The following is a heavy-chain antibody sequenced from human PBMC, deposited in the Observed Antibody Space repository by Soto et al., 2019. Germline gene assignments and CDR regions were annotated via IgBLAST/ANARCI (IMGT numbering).Heavy chain of an antibody. J-gene: IGHJ4*02. Sequence: QLQLQESGPGLVKPSETLSLTCTVSGGSISSSSYYWGWIRQPPGKGLEWIGSIYYSGSTYYNPSLKSRVTISVDTSKNQFSLKLSSVTAADTAVYYCARVVVVGAATGGYSDYWGQGTLVTVSS. D-gene: IGHD2-15*01. CDR3: ARVVVVGAATGGYSDY. CDR1: GGSISSSSYY. V-gene: IGHV4-39*01. CDR2: IYYSGST.